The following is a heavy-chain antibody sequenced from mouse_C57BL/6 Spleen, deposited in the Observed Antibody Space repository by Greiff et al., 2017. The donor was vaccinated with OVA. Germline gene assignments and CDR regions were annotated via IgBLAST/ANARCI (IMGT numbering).Heavy chain of an antibody. D-gene: IGHD1-1*01. J-gene: IGHJ1*03. Sequence: QVQLQQSGAELVRPGSSVKLSCKASGYTFTSYWMHWVKQRPIQGLEWIGNIDPSDSETHYNQKFKDKATLTVDKSSSTAYMQLSSLTSEDSAVYYCARFRRGSEGYFDVWGTGTTVTVSS. V-gene: IGHV1-52*01. CDR3: ARFRRGSEGYFDV. CDR2: IDPSDSET. CDR1: GYTFTSYW.